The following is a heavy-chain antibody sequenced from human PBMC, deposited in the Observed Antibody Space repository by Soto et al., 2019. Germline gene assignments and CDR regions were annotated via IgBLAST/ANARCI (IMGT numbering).Heavy chain of an antibody. CDR2: MHTGGNEK. D-gene: IGHD3-9*01. J-gene: IGHJ4*02. CDR1: GFTFSYYG. V-gene: IGHV3-33*08. Sequence: QVQLVESGGGVVQPGGSLRLSCAGSGFTFSYYGFHWVRQAPGKGLEWVAVMHTGGNEKYYVDSVKGRFTVSRDDSRNMVYLEMSGLRAEDTAEYFCARDADTTGHYSHFDLWGRGALVAVS. CDR3: ARDADTTGHYSHFDL.